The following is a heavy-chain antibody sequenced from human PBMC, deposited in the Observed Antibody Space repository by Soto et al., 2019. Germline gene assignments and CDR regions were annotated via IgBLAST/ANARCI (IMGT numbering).Heavy chain of an antibody. D-gene: IGHD3-3*01. CDR3: ARDLRSLEDYYYYGMDV. CDR2: IIPIFGTA. CDR1: GGTFSSYA. J-gene: IGHJ6*02. Sequence: QVQLVQSGAEVQKPGSSVKVSCKASGGTFSSYAISWVRQAPGQGLEWMGGIIPIFGTANYAQKFQGRVTITADESTSTAYMELSSLRSEDTAVYYCARDLRSLEDYYYYGMDVWGQGTTVTVSS. V-gene: IGHV1-69*01.